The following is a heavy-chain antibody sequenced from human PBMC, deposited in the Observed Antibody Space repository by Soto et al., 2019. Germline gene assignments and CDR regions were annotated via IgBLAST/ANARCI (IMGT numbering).Heavy chain of an antibody. CDR3: ARVAYSSSWWFSYHFDY. D-gene: IGHD6-13*01. J-gene: IGHJ4*02. V-gene: IGHV1-58*02. CDR2: IVVGSGNT. Sequence: SVKVSCKAPGLTFTSSAMQWVRQARRQRLEWIGWIVVGSGNTNYAQKFQERVTITRDMSTSTAYMELSSLRAEDTAVYYCARVAYSSSWWFSYHFDYWGQGTLVTVSS. CDR1: GLTFTSSA.